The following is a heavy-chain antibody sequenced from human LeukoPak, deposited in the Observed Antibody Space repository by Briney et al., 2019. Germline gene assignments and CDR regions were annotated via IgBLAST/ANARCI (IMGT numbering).Heavy chain of an antibody. CDR1: GGSISSSSYY. D-gene: IGHD3-16*01. J-gene: IGHJ4*02. CDR3: ARDKGGSFDY. V-gene: IGHV4-39*07. CDR2: IYYSGST. Sequence: SETLSLTCTVSGGSISSSSYYWGWIRQPPGKGLEWIGSIYYSGSTYYNPSLKSRVTMSVDTSKNQFSLKLSSVTAADTAVYYCARDKGGSFDYWGQGTLVTVSS.